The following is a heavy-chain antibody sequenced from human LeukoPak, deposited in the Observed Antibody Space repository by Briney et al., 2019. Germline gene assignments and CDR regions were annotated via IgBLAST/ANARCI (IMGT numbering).Heavy chain of an antibody. D-gene: IGHD6-6*01. CDR2: DVSAT. CDR3: ARYSSSSGGPSYYLDY. V-gene: IGHV3-74*01. Sequence: DVSATNYADSVKGRFTIYRDNDKKTVYMQINNLRAQDTAVYFCARYSSSSGGPSYYLDYWGQGTLVTVSS. J-gene: IGHJ4*02.